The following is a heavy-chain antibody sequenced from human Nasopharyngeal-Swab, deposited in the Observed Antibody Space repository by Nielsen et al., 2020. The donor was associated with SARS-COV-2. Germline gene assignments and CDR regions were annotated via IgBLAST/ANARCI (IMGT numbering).Heavy chain of an antibody. CDR2: IKQDGSDQ. J-gene: IGHJ6*02. Sequence: GESLKISCAASGFTFSSYAMSWVRQAPGKGLEWVANIKQDGSDQYYVDSVKGRFTISRDNAKNSLYLQMNSLRAEDTAVYYCARGTWYSSSGASYYYYYGMDVWGQGTTVTVSS. V-gene: IGHV3-7*01. CDR1: GFTFSSYA. D-gene: IGHD6-13*01. CDR3: ARGTWYSSSGASYYYYYGMDV.